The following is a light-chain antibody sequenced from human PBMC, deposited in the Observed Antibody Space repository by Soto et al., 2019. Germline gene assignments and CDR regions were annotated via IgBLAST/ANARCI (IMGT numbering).Light chain of an antibody. CDR2: EGS. Sequence: ALTQPASVSGSPGQSITISCTGTSSDVGSYNLVSWYQQYPGKAPKLMIYEGSKRPSGVSNRFSGSKSGNTASLTISGLQAEDEADYYCCSYAGETTLVFGGGTKLTVL. CDR1: SSDVGSYNL. CDR3: CSYAGETTLV. J-gene: IGLJ2*01. V-gene: IGLV2-23*01.